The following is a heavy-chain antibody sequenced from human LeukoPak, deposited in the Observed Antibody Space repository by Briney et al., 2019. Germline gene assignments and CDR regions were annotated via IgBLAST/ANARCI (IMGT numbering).Heavy chain of an antibody. J-gene: IGHJ4*02. D-gene: IGHD3-22*01. Sequence: GTSLRLSCAASGFTFSRYGMQWVRQAPGKGLEWVALISFDGSNKYYADSVKGRFTISRDNSKNTLYLQMNSLRAEDRAVYYCAKGYYDSNGDFYYFDHWGQGTLVTVSS. CDR3: AKGYYDSNGDFYYFDH. V-gene: IGHV3-30*18. CDR1: GFTFSRYG. CDR2: ISFDGSNK.